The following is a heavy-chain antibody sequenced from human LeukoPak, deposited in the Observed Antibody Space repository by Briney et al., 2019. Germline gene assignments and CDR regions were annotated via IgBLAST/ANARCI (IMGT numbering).Heavy chain of an antibody. D-gene: IGHD3-10*01. V-gene: IGHV1-58*01. CDR1: GFTFTSSA. CDR3: AAVAYGSGSYYGSFDY. Sequence: GASVKVSCKASGFTFTSSAVQWVRQARGQRLEWXXXXVVGSGNTNYAQKFQERVTITRDMSTSTAYMELSSLRSEDTAVYYCAAVAYGSGSYYGSFDYWGQGTLVTVSS. J-gene: IGHJ4*02. CDR2: XVVGSGNT.